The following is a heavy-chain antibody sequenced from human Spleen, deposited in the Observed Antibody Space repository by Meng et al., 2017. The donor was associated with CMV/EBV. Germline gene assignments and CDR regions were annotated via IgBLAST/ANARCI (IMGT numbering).Heavy chain of an antibody. Sequence: SGPTLVKPTQTLTLTCTFSGFSLSTSGMRVSWIRQPPGKALEWLARIDWDDDKFYSTSLKTRLTISKDTSKNQVVLTMTNMDPVDTATYYCARHIVTRGYYYYGMDVWGQGTTVTVS. CDR1: GFSLSTSGMR. V-gene: IGHV2-70D*14. CDR2: IDWDDDK. CDR3: ARHIVTRGYYYYGMDV. D-gene: IGHD5-12*01. J-gene: IGHJ6*02.